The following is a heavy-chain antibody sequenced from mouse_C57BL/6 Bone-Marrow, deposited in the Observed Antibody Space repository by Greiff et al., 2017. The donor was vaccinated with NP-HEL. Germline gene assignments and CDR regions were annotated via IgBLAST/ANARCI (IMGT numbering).Heavy chain of an antibody. CDR3: TYGNYYYAMDY. J-gene: IGHJ4*01. D-gene: IGHD2-1*01. Sequence: EVQLQQSGTVLARPGASVKMSCKTSGYTFTSYWMHWVKQRPGQGLEWIGAIYPGNSDTSYNQKFKGKATLTAVTSASTAYMELSSLTTADSAVYYCTYGNYYYAMDYWGQGTSVTVSS. CDR1: GYTFTSYW. CDR2: IYPGNSDT. V-gene: IGHV1-5*01.